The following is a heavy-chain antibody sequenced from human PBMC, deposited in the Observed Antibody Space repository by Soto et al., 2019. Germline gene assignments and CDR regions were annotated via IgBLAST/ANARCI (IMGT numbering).Heavy chain of an antibody. CDR2: IGGSSGNT. V-gene: IGHV3-23*01. CDR1: GFTFNNYA. J-gene: IGHJ6*02. CDR3: ANETSLSRRYYVMDV. Sequence: GGSLRLSCAASGFTFNNYAMSWVRQAPGKGLEWVSAIGGSSGNTYYADSVKGRFTISRDNSKNTLYLQMNSLRAEDTAVYYYANETSLSRRYYVMDVWGQGTTVTVSS.